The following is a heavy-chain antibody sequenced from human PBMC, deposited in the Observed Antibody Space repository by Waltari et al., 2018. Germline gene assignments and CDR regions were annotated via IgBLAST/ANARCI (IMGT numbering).Heavy chain of an antibody. CDR1: GYTFTGYY. V-gene: IGHV1-2*02. Sequence: QVQLVESGAEVKKPGASMKVSCKASGYTFTGYYIHWVRQAPGQGLEWMGWINPTSGGTNYAQKFQGRVTMTRDTSISTAYMELSRLNSDDTAVYYCAKDRHSSSWSTYRTFDYWGQGTLVTVSS. CDR2: INPTSGGT. J-gene: IGHJ4*02. D-gene: IGHD6-13*01. CDR3: AKDRHSSSWSTYRTFDY.